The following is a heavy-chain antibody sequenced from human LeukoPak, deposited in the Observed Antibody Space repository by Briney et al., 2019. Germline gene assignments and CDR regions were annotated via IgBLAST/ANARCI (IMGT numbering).Heavy chain of an antibody. CDR2: VNHSGST. CDR1: GGSFSGYY. D-gene: IGHD3-22*01. V-gene: IGHV4-34*01. J-gene: IGHJ4*02. Sequence: SETLSLTCAVYGGSFSGYYRSWIRQPPGKGLEWIGEVNHSGSTNYNPSLKSRVTISVDTSKNQFSLKLSSLTAADTAVYYCASQYYYDSSGYYSSFDYWGQGTLVTVSS. CDR3: ASQYYYDSSGYYSSFDY.